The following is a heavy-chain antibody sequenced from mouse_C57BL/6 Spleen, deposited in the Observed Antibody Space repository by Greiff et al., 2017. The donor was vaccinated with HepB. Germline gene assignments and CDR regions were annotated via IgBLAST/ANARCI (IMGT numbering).Heavy chain of an antibody. Sequence: VKVVESGPELVKPGASVKLSCKASGYTFTSYDINWVKQRPGQGLEWIGWIYPRDGSTKYNEKFKGKATLTVDTSSSTAYMELHSLTSEDSAVYFCAKNDYDCFDYWGQGTTLTVSS. D-gene: IGHD2-4*01. CDR1: GYTFTSYD. J-gene: IGHJ2*01. V-gene: IGHV1-85*01. CDR2: IYPRDGST. CDR3: AKNDYDCFDY.